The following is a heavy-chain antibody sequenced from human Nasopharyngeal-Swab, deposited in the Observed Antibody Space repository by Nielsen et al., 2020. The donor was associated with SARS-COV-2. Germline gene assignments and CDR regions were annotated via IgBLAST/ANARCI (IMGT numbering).Heavy chain of an antibody. V-gene: IGHV4-30-2*01. CDR2: IYHSGST. J-gene: IGHJ4*02. CDR1: GGSISSGGYS. CDR3: ASWGSSSSLRIFGY. D-gene: IGHD6-6*01. Sequence: SETLSLTCAVSGGSISSGGYSWSWIRQPPGKGLEWIGYIYHSGSTYYNPSLKSRVTISVDRSKNQFSLKLSSVTAADTAVYYCASWGSSSSLRIFGYWGQGTLVTVSS.